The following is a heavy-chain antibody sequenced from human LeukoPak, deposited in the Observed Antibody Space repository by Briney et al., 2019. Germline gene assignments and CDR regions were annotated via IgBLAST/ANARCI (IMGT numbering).Heavy chain of an antibody. J-gene: IGHJ3*02. Sequence: SGGSLRLSCAASGFTFSSYGMHWVRQAPGKGLEWVAVISYDGSNKYYADSVKGRFTISRDNSKNTLYLQMNSLRAEDMAVYYCARIEWERLGRAFDIWGQGTMVTVSS. CDR2: ISYDGSNK. CDR1: GFTFSSYG. V-gene: IGHV3-30*03. CDR3: ARIEWERLGRAFDI. D-gene: IGHD1-26*01.